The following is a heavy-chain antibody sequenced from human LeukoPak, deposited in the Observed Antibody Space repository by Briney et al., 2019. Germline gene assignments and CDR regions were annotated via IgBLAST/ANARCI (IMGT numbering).Heavy chain of an antibody. CDR3: ARNYGHNSKYFDF. D-gene: IGHD4-17*01. V-gene: IGHV1-2*02. J-gene: IGHJ4*02. CDR2: IRPNSGDT. CDR1: GYTFTDYF. Sequence: ASVTVSFTSSGYTFTDYFIHWVRQAPGQGLEWMGWIRPNSGDTHYAQRFQGRVTMTRDTSVSTAHMELSSLRSDDTAIYYCARNYGHNSKYFDFWGQGTLVTVSS.